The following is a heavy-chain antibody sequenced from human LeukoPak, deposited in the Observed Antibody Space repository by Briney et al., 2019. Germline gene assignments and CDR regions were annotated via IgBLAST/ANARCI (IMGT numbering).Heavy chain of an antibody. J-gene: IGHJ6*02. V-gene: IGHV3-15*01. CDR1: GFTFSNAW. CDR3: TTDFSYSSSWYVIRYGMDV. D-gene: IGHD6-13*01. CDR2: IKSKTDGGTT. Sequence: SGGSLRLSCAASGFTFSNAWMGWVRQAPGKGLEWVGRIKSKTDGGTTDYAAPVKGRFTISRDDSKNTLYLQMNSLKTEDTAVYYCTTDFSYSSSWYVIRYGMDVWGQGTTVTVSS.